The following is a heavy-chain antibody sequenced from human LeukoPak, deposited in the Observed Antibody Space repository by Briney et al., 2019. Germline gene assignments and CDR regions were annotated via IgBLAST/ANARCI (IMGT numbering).Heavy chain of an antibody. J-gene: IGHJ4*02. CDR3: ARVTIAAAQYYFDY. CDR2: IKQDGSEK. CDR1: GFTVSSYW. D-gene: IGHD6-13*01. V-gene: IGHV3-7*01. Sequence: PGGSLRLSWAAAGFTVSSYWMSWVSQAPGKGLEWGANIKQDGSEKYYVDSVKGRFTISRDNAKNSLYLQMNSLRAEDTAVYYCARVTIAAAQYYFDYWGQGTLVTVSS.